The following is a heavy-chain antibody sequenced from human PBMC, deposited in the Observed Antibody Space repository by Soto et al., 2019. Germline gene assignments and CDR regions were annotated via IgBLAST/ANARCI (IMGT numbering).Heavy chain of an antibody. J-gene: IGHJ4*02. D-gene: IGHD2-15*01. V-gene: IGHV3-11*01. CDR1: GFTFSDYY. CDR2: ISSSGSTI. CDR3: AREVMVVAARVYYFDY. Sequence: QVQLVESGGGLVKPGGSLRLSCAASGFTFSDYYMSWIRQAPGKGLEWVSYISSSGSTIYYADSVKGRFTISRDNAKNSLYLQMNSLRAENTAVYYCAREVMVVAARVYYFDYWGQGTLVTVSS.